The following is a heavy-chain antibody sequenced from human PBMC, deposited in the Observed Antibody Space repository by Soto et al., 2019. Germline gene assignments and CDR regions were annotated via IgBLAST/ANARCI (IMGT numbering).Heavy chain of an antibody. CDR1: GGSISSGGYS. CDR3: ARVTTSDNWWDP. V-gene: IGHV4-30-2*01. CDR2: IYNSGST. D-gene: IGHD4-4*01. Sequence: TLSLTCAVSGGSISSGGYSWSWIRQPTGKGLEWIGYIYNSGSTYYNPSLKSRATISVNRSKNQFSLKLSAVTAADTAVYYGARVTTSDNWWDPWGQGTMVTVSS. J-gene: IGHJ5*01.